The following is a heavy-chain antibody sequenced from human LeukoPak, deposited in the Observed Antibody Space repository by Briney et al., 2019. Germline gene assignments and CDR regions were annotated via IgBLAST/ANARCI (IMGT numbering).Heavy chain of an antibody. CDR3: ARDPAF. CDR2: IIGSGDST. Sequence: GGSLRLSCAASGFTFSSSAMNWVRQAPGQGQELVSAIIGSGDSTYYADSVKGRFIISRDNSMKTLYLQRNGLRAEDTAVYYCARDPAFWGQGTLVTVS. J-gene: IGHJ4*02. D-gene: IGHD2-15*01. CDR1: GFTFSSSA. V-gene: IGHV3-23*01.